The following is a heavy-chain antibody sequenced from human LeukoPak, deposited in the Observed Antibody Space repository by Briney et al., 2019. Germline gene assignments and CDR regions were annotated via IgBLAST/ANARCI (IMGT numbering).Heavy chain of an antibody. Sequence: GGSLRLSCAASGFTFSDYSMNWVRQAPGKGLAWISYVGISSGNTKYADSVKGRFAISGDSAKNSVFLQMNSLRVEDTAVYYCARDHRYAFDNWGQGTLVTVSS. V-gene: IGHV3-48*04. CDR3: ARDHRYAFDN. J-gene: IGHJ4*02. CDR1: GFTFSDYS. D-gene: IGHD5-12*01. CDR2: VGISSGNT.